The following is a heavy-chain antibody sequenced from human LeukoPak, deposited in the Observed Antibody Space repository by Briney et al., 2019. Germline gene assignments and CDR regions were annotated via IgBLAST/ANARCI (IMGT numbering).Heavy chain of an antibody. D-gene: IGHD2-2*01. V-gene: IGHV4-39*01. CDR3: ARLPAALNGFEP. Sequence: SETLSLTCTVSGGSISSSSYYWGWIRQPPGKGLEWIGTIYYSGSTYYNASLKSRVTISVDTSKNQFSLKLSSVSAADTAVYYCARLPAALNGFEPRGPGTLVSVSS. CDR2: IYYSGST. CDR1: GGSISSSSYY. J-gene: IGHJ5*02.